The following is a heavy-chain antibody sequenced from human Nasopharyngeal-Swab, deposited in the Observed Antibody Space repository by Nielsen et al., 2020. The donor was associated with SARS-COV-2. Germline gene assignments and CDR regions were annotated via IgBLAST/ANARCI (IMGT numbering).Heavy chain of an antibody. CDR3: AVGDTAIIEPAIYYYYGMDV. CDR1: GGSISSSSYY. J-gene: IGHJ6*02. CDR2: IYYSGST. D-gene: IGHD5-18*01. V-gene: IGHV4-39*01. Sequence: LETLSLTCTVSGGSISSSSYYWGWIRQPPGKGLEWIGSIYYSGSTYYNPSLKSRVTISVDTSKNQFSLKLSSVTAADTAVYYCAVGDTAIIEPAIYYYYGMDVWGQGTTVTVSS.